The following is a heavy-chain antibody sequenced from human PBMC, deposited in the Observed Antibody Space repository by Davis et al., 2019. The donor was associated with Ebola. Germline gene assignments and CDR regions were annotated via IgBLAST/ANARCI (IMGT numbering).Heavy chain of an antibody. CDR3: ARHWPMSRGYRYFDY. J-gene: IGHJ4*02. CDR1: GYRFTNDW. V-gene: IGHV5-51*01. Sequence: KVSCKGPGYRFTNDWIGWVRQMPGKGLEWMGIIYPGDSDTRYSPSFQGQVTISADKSISTAYLQWSSLKASDTAMYYCARHWPMSRGYRYFDYWGQGTLVTVSS. D-gene: IGHD5-12*01. CDR2: IYPGDSDT.